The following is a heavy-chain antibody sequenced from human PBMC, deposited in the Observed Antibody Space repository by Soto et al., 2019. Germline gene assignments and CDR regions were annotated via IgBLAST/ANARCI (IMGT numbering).Heavy chain of an antibody. Sequence: QITLKESGPTLVKPTQTLTLTCSCSGFSIRADGVGVRWIRQHQGKALEWLAIIYWDDDKRYSPSLNSRLTITKDTSRNEVVLTMTHVDPVDTATHVCAHSRRRAPCGGGNCYHFDSWGQGTLVTVSS. V-gene: IGHV2-5*02. D-gene: IGHD2-15*01. J-gene: IGHJ4*02. CDR1: GFSIRADGVG. CDR3: AHSRRRAPCGGGNCYHFDS. CDR2: IYWDDDK.